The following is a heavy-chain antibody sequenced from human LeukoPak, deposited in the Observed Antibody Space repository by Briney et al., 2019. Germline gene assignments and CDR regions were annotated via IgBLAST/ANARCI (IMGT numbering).Heavy chain of an antibody. J-gene: IGHJ5*02. V-gene: IGHV4-59*01. Sequence: SETLSLTCTVSGGSISSYYWSWIRQPPGKGLEWIGYISYSGSTNYNPSLKSRVTISVDTSKNQFSLKLSSVTAADTAVYYCARASRGFGELYRPYNWLDPWGQGTLVTVSS. CDR1: GGSISSYY. CDR3: ARASRGFGELYRPYNWLDP. D-gene: IGHD3-10*01. CDR2: ISYSGST.